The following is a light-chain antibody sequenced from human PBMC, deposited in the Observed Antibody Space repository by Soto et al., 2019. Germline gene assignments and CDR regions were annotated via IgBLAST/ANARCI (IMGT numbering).Light chain of an antibody. V-gene: IGLV2-8*01. J-gene: IGLJ1*01. CDR3: KSYAGSNTYV. Sequence: QSALTQHPSASGSSGQSVTISCTGTKNDTVGHDFVSGYQHHPGKAPRLIINEVVQRPSGLPDRFSGSMSGNTASLTGSGLQAAEEADYFCKSYAGSNTYVFGSGTKGTVL. CDR2: EVV. CDR1: KNDTVGHDF.